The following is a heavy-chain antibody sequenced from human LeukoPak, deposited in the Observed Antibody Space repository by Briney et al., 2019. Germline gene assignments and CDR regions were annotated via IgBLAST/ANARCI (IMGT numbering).Heavy chain of an antibody. CDR2: IIPIFGTA. D-gene: IGHD3-3*01. J-gene: IGHJ5*02. Sequence: GASVKVSCKASGGTFSSYAISWVRQAPGQGLEWMGGIIPIFGTANYAQKCQGRVTITADESTSTAYMELSSLRSEDTAVYYCARDRPSRITIFGVVTRGGFDPWGQGTLVTVSS. CDR1: GGTFSSYA. CDR3: ARDRPSRITIFGVVTRGGFDP. V-gene: IGHV1-69*13.